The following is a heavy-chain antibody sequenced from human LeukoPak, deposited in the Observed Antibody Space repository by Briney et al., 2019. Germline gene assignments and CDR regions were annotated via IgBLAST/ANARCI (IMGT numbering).Heavy chain of an antibody. V-gene: IGHV4-39*07. CDR1: GGSISSSSYY. CDR2: INHSGST. CDR3: ARLTGSWFDP. Sequence: SETLSLTCTVSGGSISSSSYYWSWIRQPPGKGLEWIGEINHSGSTNYNPSLKSRVTISVDTSKNQFSLKLSSVTAADTAVYYCARLTGSWFDPWGQGTLVTVSS. J-gene: IGHJ5*02. D-gene: IGHD3-10*01.